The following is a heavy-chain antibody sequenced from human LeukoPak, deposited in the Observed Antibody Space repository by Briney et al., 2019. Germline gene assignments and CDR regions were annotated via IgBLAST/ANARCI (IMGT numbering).Heavy chain of an antibody. CDR3: ARQQRGAFDY. CDR1: GDIFSSNTPA. V-gene: IGHV6-1*01. J-gene: IGHJ4*02. D-gene: IGHD6-13*01. Sequence: SQTLSLTCAISGDIFSSNTPAWNWIRQSPSRGLEWLGRTYYRSKWYNDYAVSVRSRITINPDTAKNQFSLQLNSVTPEDTAVYYCARQQRGAFDYWGQGTLVTVSS. CDR2: TYYRSKWYN.